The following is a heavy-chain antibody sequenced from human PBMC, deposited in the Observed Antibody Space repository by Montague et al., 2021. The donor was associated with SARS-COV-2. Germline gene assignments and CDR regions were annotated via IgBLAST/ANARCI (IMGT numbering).Heavy chain of an antibody. V-gene: IGHV6-1*01. J-gene: IGHJ6*02. D-gene: IGHD2-2*01. CDR3: ARGAYHDLYYYYHGMDV. CDR2: TYYRSQWYE. Sequence: CAISGDSVSSKSAAWNWIRQSPSRGLESLARTYYRSQWYEDYAVSVKGRITIKPDTSKNQFSLHLESVSPDDTALYYCARGAYHDLYYYYHGMDVWGRGATVSVSS. CDR1: GDSVSSKSAA.